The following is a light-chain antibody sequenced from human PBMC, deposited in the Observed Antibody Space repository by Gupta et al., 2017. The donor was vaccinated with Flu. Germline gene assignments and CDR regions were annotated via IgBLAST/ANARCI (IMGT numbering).Light chain of an antibody. CDR1: QSINNW. CDR3: QQYHTYWT. CDR2: KAS. Sequence: IQMTQSPSPLSASVGDRVTITCRASQSINNWLAWYQQKPGKAPKLLIYKASSLESGVPSRFSGSGSGTEFTLTISSLQPDDFATYYCQQYHTYWTFGQGTKVEIK. V-gene: IGKV1-5*03. J-gene: IGKJ1*01.